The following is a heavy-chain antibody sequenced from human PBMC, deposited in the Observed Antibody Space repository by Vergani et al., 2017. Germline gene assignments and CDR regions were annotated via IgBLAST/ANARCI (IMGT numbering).Heavy chain of an antibody. Sequence: EVQLQESGGGLVKPGGSLRVSCAASGFSFSTYSINWVRQAPGKGLEWVSSISGRSNYIYYADSLKGRFTISRDNSKNSVYLQMNSQRAEDTAIYYCATKKYYESKDYYQVEPFDYGGQGTLVTVSS. V-gene: IGHV3-21*06. D-gene: IGHD3-16*01. CDR2: ISGRSNYI. J-gene: IGHJ4*02. CDR1: GFSFSTYS. CDR3: ATKKYYESKDYYQVEPFDY.